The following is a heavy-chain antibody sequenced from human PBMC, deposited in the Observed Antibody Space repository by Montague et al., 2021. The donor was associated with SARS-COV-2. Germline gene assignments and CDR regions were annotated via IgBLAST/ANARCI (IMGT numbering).Heavy chain of an antibody. CDR1: GGSFSGYY. D-gene: IGHD5-18*01. CDR2: TNHSGST. J-gene: IGHJ6*02. V-gene: IGHV4-34*01. Sequence: SETLSLTCAVCGGSFSGYYWSWIRQPPGKGLEWIGETNHSGSTNYNPSLKSRVTISVDTSKNQFSLKLSSVTAADTAVYYCARDIFQRTPDTTMGYYYYYGMDVWGQGTTVTVSS. CDR3: ARDIFQRTPDTTMGYYYYYGMDV.